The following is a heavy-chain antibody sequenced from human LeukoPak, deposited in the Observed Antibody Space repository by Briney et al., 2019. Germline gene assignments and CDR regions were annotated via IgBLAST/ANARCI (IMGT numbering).Heavy chain of an antibody. V-gene: IGHV1-18*04. CDR1: GYTFTGYY. CDR2: INAYNGNT. D-gene: IGHD1-26*01. Sequence: GASVKVSCKASGYTFTGYYMHWVRQAPGQGLEWMGWINAYNGNTDYAQKLQGRVTMTTDTSTSTAYMELRSLRSDDTAVYYCARDCWAGARCYFDYWGQGTLVTVSS. CDR3: ARDCWAGARCYFDY. J-gene: IGHJ4*02.